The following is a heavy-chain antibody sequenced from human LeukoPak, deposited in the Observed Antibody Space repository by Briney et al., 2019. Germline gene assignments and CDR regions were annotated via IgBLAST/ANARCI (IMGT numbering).Heavy chain of an antibody. V-gene: IGHV1-2*02. J-gene: IGHJ4*02. D-gene: IGHD3-10*01. CDR2: INPNSGGT. Sequence: ASVKVSCKAPGYTFTNYYMHWVRQAPGQGLEWMGWINPNSGGTNYAQNFQGRVTMTRDTSISTAYMELSRLRSDDTAVYYCASLAITLVRGVMDGEYDYWGQGTLVTVSS. CDR3: ASLAITLVRGVMDGEYDY. CDR1: GYTFTNYY.